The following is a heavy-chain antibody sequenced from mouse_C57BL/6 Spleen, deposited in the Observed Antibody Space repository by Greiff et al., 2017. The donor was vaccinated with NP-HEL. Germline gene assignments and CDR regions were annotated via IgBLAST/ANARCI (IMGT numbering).Heavy chain of an antibody. J-gene: IGHJ2*01. CDR1: GYTFTSYW. D-gene: IGHD1-1*01. Sequence: VQLQQPGAELVKPGASVKMSCTASGYTFTSYWITWVKQRPGQGLEWIGDIYPGSGSTNYNEKFKSKATLTVDTSSSTAYMQLSSLTSEDSAVYYCARSLITTVVAKGYWGQGTTLTVSS. CDR2: IYPGSGST. V-gene: IGHV1-55*01. CDR3: ARSLITTVVAKGY.